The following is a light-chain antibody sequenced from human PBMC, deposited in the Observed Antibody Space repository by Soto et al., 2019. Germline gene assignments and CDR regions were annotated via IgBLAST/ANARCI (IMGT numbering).Light chain of an antibody. CDR3: SSYAGSNNLVL. CDR2: EVT. CDR1: SSDVGGYNF. J-gene: IGLJ2*01. V-gene: IGLV2-8*01. Sequence: QSALTQPPSASGSPGQTVTISCTGTSSDVGGYNFVSWYQQHPGKAPKLMIHEVTKRPSGVPDRFSGSKSGNTASLTVSELQAEDEADYYCSSYAGSNNLVLFGGGTKVTVL.